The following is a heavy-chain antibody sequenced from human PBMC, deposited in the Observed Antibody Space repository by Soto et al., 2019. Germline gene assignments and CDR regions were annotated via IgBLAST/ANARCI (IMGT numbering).Heavy chain of an antibody. D-gene: IGHD5-18*01. Sequence: QVQLVQSGSEVKKPGSSVRVSCKASGGTLNNYAISWVRQAPGQGLEWMGGSIAFFGTANYARKFQGRVTIAADEHTRTAYMALSSLRSDDTDMYYCARDGYPPRWGQGTLVTVSS. CDR2: SIAFFGTA. V-gene: IGHV1-69*01. CDR3: ARDGYPPR. J-gene: IGHJ4*02. CDR1: GGTLNNYA.